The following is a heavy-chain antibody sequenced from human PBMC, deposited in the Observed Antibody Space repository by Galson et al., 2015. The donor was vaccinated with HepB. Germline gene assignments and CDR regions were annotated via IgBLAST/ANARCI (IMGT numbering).Heavy chain of an antibody. D-gene: IGHD3-3*01. CDR3: ARGHTYYDFWSGVPSGMDV. CDR2: IYSGGSI. CDR1: GFTVSSNY. J-gene: IGHJ6*02. V-gene: IGHV3-66*01. Sequence: SLRLSCAASGFTVSSNYMSWVRQAPGKGLEWVSVIYSGGSIYYADSVKGRFTISRDNSKNTLYLQMNSLRAEDTAVYYCARGHTYYDFWSGVPSGMDVWGQGTTVTVSS.